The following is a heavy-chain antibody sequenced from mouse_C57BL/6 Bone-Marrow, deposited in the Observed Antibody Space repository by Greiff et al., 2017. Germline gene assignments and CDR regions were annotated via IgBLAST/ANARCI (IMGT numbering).Heavy chain of an antibody. CDR2: IWSGGST. V-gene: IGHV2-2*01. CDR3: ARRGYYYAMDY. CDR1: GFSLTSYG. Sequence: QVQLQQSGPGLVQPSQSLSITCTVSGFSLTSYGVHWVRQSPGKGLEWLGVIWSGGSTDYNAAVISRLSISKDNSKSQVFFKMNSLQADDTAINYWARRGYYYAMDYWGQGTSVTVSS. D-gene: IGHD2-2*01. J-gene: IGHJ4*01.